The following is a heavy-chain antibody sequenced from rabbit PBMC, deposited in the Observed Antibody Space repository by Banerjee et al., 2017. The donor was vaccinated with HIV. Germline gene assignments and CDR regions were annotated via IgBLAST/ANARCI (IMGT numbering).Heavy chain of an antibody. Sequence: QSLEESGGDLVKPGASLTLTCTASGFSFSSSYWICWVRQAPGKGLEWIACIYTGDGSTYYASWVNGRFSISKTSSTTVTLQLTSLTAADTATYFCARADNPNGIGYDRLDLWGPGTLVTVS. J-gene: IGHJ6*01. D-gene: IGHD1-1*01. V-gene: IGHV1S40*01. CDR3: ARADNPNGIGYDRLDL. CDR2: IYTGDGST. CDR1: GFSFSSSYW.